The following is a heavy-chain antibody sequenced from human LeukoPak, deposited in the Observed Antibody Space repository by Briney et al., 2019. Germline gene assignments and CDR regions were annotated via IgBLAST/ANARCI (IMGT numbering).Heavy chain of an antibody. CDR2: IYYSGST. J-gene: IGHJ4*02. CDR3: ARYLSSTQLDY. V-gene: IGHV4-31*03. D-gene: IGHD2-2*01. Sequence: PSETLSLTCTVSGGSISSGGYYWSWLRQHPGRGLKRIGYIYYSGSTYYDPSLKSRVTISVDTSKNQFSLKLSSVTAADTAVYYCARYLSSTQLDYWGQGTLVTDSS. CDR1: GGSISSGGYY.